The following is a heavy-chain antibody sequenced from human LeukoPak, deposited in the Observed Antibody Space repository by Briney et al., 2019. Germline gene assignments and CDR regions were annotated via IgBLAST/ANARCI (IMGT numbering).Heavy chain of an antibody. CDR1: GFTFSSYA. J-gene: IGHJ4*02. CDR2: ISGSGGST. CDR3: ARSETPGIAAELDY. V-gene: IGHV3-23*01. Sequence: PGGSLRLSCAASGFTFSSYAMSWVRQAPGKGLEWVSAISGSGGSTYYADSVKGRFTISRDNSKNTLYLQMNSLRAEDTAVYYCARSETPGIAAELDYWGQGTLVTVSS. D-gene: IGHD6-13*01.